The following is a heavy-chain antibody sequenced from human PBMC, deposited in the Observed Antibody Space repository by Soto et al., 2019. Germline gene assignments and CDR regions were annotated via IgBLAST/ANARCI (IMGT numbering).Heavy chain of an antibody. CDR1: GGSISGYY. V-gene: IGHV4-34*01. CDR3: ARGQYYDFWSSYYGMDV. Sequence: SETLSLTCAVYGGSISGYYLSWIRQPPGKGLEWIGEINHSGSTNYNPSLKSRVTISVDTSKNQFSLKLSSVTAADTAVYYCARGQYYDFWSSYYGMDVWGQGTTVTVSS. D-gene: IGHD3-3*01. J-gene: IGHJ6*02. CDR2: INHSGST.